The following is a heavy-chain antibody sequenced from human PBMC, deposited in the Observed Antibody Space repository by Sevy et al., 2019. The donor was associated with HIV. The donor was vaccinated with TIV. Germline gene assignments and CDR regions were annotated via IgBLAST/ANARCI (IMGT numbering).Heavy chain of an antibody. D-gene: IGHD3-22*01. V-gene: IGHV3-13*01. CDR3: ARVVYYYDRTAPRVAQTRFDP. J-gene: IGHJ5*02. Sequence: GGSLRLSCAASGFTFSSYDMHWVRQATGGGLEWVSGISTTGDTFYLGSVMGRFAISRENSKNSFDLQMNSLSAGDTAVYYCARVVYYYDRTAPRVAQTRFDPWGQGTLVTVSS. CDR2: ISTTGDT. CDR1: GFTFSSYD.